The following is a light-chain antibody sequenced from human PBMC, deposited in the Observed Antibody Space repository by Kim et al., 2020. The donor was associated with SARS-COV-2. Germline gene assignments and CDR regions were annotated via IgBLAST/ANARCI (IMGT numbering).Light chain of an antibody. CDR3: QQRNKWRT. Sequence: LSLAPGERATLSCRASQSVSSYLAWYQQNPGQAPRLLIYDASSRAAGIPVRFSGSGSGTDFTLTISSLEPEDFAVYYCQQRNKWRTFGQGTKLEI. CDR2: DAS. J-gene: IGKJ2*01. CDR1: QSVSSY. V-gene: IGKV3-11*01.